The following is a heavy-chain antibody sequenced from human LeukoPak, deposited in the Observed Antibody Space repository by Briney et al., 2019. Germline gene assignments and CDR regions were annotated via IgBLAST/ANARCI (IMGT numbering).Heavy chain of an antibody. CDR3: AEYIRRSGTYNFDF. CDR2: VYYTGST. V-gene: IGHV4-59*13. J-gene: IGHJ4*02. Sequence: SETLSLTCTVSGGSISPYYWSWLRQPPGKGLEWLGYVYYTGSTNYNPSLKSRVTMSVDASKNQFSLKLDSVTAADTAVYYCAEYIRRSGTYNFDFWGQGTLVTVSS. D-gene: IGHD5-24*01. CDR1: GGSISPYY.